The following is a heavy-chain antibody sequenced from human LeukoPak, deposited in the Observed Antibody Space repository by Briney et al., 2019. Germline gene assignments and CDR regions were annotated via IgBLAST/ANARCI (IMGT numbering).Heavy chain of an antibody. Sequence: SGGSLRLSCAASGFTFSTYSMNWVRQAPGKGLEWVSSISYSSRYIDYADSVKGRFTISRDNAKNSLYLQMNSLRAEDTAVYYCARDVYFRMTTMTLYYFDYWGQGTLVTVSS. V-gene: IGHV3-21*01. D-gene: IGHD4-17*01. CDR1: GFTFSTYS. J-gene: IGHJ4*02. CDR3: ARDVYFRMTTMTLYYFDY. CDR2: ISYSSRYI.